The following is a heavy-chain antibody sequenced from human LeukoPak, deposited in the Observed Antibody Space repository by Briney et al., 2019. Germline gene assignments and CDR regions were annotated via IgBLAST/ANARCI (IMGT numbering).Heavy chain of an antibody. Sequence: GGSLRLSCAASGFTFSSYAMSWVRQAPGKGLEWLSAISGSGGSTYYADSVKGRFTISRNNSKNTLYLQMNSLRAEDTAVYYCAKAGFVVVTAYDYWGQGTLVTVSS. D-gene: IGHD2-21*02. J-gene: IGHJ4*02. CDR2: ISGSGGST. V-gene: IGHV3-23*01. CDR1: GFTFSSYA. CDR3: AKAGFVVVTAYDY.